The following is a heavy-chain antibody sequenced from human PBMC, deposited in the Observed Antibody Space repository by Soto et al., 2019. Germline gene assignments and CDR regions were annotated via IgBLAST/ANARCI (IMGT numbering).Heavy chain of an antibody. J-gene: IGHJ3*02. CDR3: ARDSPPNYYDSSGYYSDAFDN. CDR2: ISAYNGNT. V-gene: IGHV1-18*01. Sequence: QVQLVQSGAEVKKPGASVKVSCKASGYTFTSYGISWVRQAPGQGLEWMGWISAYNGNTNYAQKLQGRVTMTTDTSTSTAYMELRSLRSDDTAVYYCARDSPPNYYDSSGYYSDAFDNWGQGTMVTVSS. CDR1: GYTFTSYG. D-gene: IGHD3-22*01.